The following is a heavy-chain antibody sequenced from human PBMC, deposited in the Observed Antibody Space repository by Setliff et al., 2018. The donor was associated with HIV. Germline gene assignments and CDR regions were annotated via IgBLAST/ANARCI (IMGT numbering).Heavy chain of an antibody. J-gene: IGHJ4*02. D-gene: IGHD3-16*01. V-gene: IGHV4-38-2*01. CDR1: GYAITSGFY. CDR2: IYHSGTT. CDR3: ARQGGFFDY. Sequence: SETLSLTCAVSGYAITSGFYWGWIRQPPGKGLEWIGSIYHSGTTNYNSSLKSRVTISVDTSKNQFSLKLSSVTAADTAVYYCARQGGFFDYWGQGTLVTVSS.